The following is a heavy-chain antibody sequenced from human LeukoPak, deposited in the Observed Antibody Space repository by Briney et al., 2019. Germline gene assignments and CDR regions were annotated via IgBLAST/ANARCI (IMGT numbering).Heavy chain of an antibody. CDR2: MFYSGST. CDR1: GGSVSSNYYY. CDR3: ARHASCSSTSCYVDY. D-gene: IGHD2-2*01. J-gene: IGHJ4*02. V-gene: IGHV4-39*01. Sequence: PSETLSLTRTVSGGSVSSNYYYWGWIRQPPGRGLEWLGGMFYSGSTYYNPSLKSRVTISVDTSKNQFSLELISVTAADTAVYYCARHASCSSTSCYVDYWGQGTLVTVSS.